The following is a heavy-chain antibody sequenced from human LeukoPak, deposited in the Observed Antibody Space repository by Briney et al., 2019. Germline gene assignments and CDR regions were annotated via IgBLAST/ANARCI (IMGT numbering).Heavy chain of an antibody. D-gene: IGHD3-22*01. Sequence: GGSLRLSCEASGFSMSVYWMSWVRQAPGRGLEWVANIKQDGSERNYVDSVKGRLTISRDNAKKSLYLQMNSLRAEDTAVYYCARDWGAYYHFFDYWGQGTLVTVSS. V-gene: IGHV3-7*01. CDR2: IKQDGSER. CDR1: GFSMSVYW. J-gene: IGHJ4*02. CDR3: ARDWGAYYHFFDY.